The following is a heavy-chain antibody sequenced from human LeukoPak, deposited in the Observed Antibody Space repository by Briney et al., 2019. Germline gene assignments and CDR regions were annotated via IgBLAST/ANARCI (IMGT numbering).Heavy chain of an antibody. Sequence: PSETLSLTCAVYGGSFSGYYWSWLRQPPGKGLEWIGEINHSGSTNYNPSLKSRVTISVDTSKNQFSLKLSSVTAADTAVYYCARDVRDSSGYYLRIFGYWGQGNLVTVSS. V-gene: IGHV4-34*01. CDR3: ARDVRDSSGYYLRIFGY. D-gene: IGHD3-22*01. CDR1: GGSFSGYY. J-gene: IGHJ4*02. CDR2: INHSGST.